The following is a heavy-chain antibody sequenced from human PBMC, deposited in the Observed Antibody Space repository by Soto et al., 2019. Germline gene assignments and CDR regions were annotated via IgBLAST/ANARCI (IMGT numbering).Heavy chain of an antibody. J-gene: IGHJ6*02. Sequence: SVKVSCKASGGTFSSYAISWVRQAPGQGLEWMGGIIPIFGTANYAQKFQGRVTITADESTSTAYMELSSLRSEDTAVYYCARGDDFWSGYYMASYYYGMDVWGQGTTVTVSS. D-gene: IGHD3-3*01. V-gene: IGHV1-69*13. CDR1: GGTFSSYA. CDR3: ARGDDFWSGYYMASYYYGMDV. CDR2: IIPIFGTA.